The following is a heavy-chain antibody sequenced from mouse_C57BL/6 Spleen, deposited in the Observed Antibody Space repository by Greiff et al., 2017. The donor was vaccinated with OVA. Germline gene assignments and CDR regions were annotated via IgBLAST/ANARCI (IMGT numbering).Heavy chain of an antibody. D-gene: IGHD4-1*01. V-gene: IGHV3-6*01. J-gene: IGHJ2*01. CDR3: ARGTGTLFDY. Sequence: EVQLVESGPGLVKPSQSLSLTCSVTGYSITSGYYWNWIRQFPGNKLEWMGYISYDGSNNYNPSLKNRISITRDTSKNQFFLKLNSVTTEDTATYYCARGTGTLFDYWGQGTTLTVSS. CDR2: ISYDGSN. CDR1: GYSITSGYY.